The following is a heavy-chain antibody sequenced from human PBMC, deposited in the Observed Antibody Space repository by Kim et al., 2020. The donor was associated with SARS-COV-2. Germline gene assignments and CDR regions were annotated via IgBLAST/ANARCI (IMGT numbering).Heavy chain of an antibody. CDR1: GGSVSTVNNY. V-gene: IGHV4-39*01. D-gene: IGHD6-13*01. J-gene: IGHJ5*02. CDR2: IYYNGNT. CDR3: TRRAAAPAVYSDP. Sequence: SETLSLTCIVSGGSVSTVNNYWGWIRQSPEKGLEWIGSIYYNGNTYYNPSLKSRVTMSVDRSKNKFSLNLSSVTAADTAVYYCTRRAAAPAVYSDPWGQGLPVTVPS.